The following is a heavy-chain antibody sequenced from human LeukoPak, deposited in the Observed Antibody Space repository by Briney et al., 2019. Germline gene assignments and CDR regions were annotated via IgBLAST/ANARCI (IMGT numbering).Heavy chain of an antibody. V-gene: IGHV3-9*01. CDR3: VSFYETY. D-gene: IGHD2-2*01. CDR1: GFTFDDYA. Sequence: GGSLRLSCAVSGFTFDDYAMHWVRQAPGKGLEWVSGISWNSGTIGYADSVKGRFTISKDNAKNTVYLQMNNLRAEDTAVYYCVSFYETYWGRGTLVTVSS. CDR2: ISWNSGTI. J-gene: IGHJ4*02.